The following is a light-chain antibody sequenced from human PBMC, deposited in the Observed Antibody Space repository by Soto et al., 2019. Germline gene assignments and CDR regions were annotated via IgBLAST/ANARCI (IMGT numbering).Light chain of an antibody. Sequence: QSALTQPPSVSGAPGQRVTISCTGSSSNIGAGYDVQWYQQLPGTAPKLLIYGNSNRPSGVPDRFSGSKSGTSASLAITGLQAEDEADYYCQSYDSSLSGYVVFGGGTKLTVL. CDR3: QSYDSSLSGYVV. J-gene: IGLJ2*01. CDR1: SSNIGAGYD. CDR2: GNS. V-gene: IGLV1-40*01.